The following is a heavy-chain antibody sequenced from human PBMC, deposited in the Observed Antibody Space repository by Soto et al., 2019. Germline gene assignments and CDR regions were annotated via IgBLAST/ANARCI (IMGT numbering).Heavy chain of an antibody. D-gene: IGHD6-13*01. J-gene: IGHJ6*02. CDR1: GGTFNNYG. Sequence: QVQLVQSGAEVKKPGSSVKVSCKASGGTFNNYGISWVRQAPGQGLEWMGGVIPIFGSAKYTEFFRGRITMTSETATSTAYMELISLKSADTAVYYCAAQAVAGATGHGMDVWGQGTTVTVSS. CDR3: AAQAVAGATGHGMDV. CDR2: VIPIFGSA. V-gene: IGHV1-69*06.